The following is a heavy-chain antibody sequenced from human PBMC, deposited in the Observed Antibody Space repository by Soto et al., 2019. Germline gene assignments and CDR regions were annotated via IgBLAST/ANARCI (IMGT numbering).Heavy chain of an antibody. Sequence: QVQLVESGGGVVQPGTSLRLSCAASGFTFSSYAMHWVRQAPGKGLDWVAVLSYDGRKIHYADSVKGRFTISRDNSKNTLYLQMNSLRPDDTAIYYCARELQRPGYWGQGALVTVSS. D-gene: IGHD6-25*01. V-gene: IGHV3-30*04. CDR1: GFTFSSYA. J-gene: IGHJ4*02. CDR2: LSYDGRKI. CDR3: ARELQRPGY.